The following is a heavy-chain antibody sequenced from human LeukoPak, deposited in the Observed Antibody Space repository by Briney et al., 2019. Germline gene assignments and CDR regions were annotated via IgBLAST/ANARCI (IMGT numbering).Heavy chain of an antibody. CDR2: IYYSGST. CDR3: ARDYRGTYPPGYSDY. J-gene: IGHJ4*02. Sequence: SETLSLTCTVSGVSISSSSYYWGWIRQPPGKGLEWIGTIYYSGSTYYNPSLKSRVTISLDTSKNQFSLNLSSLTAADTAVYYCARDYRGTYPPGYSDYWGQGTLVTVSS. CDR1: GVSISSSSYY. D-gene: IGHD3-16*02. V-gene: IGHV4-39*07.